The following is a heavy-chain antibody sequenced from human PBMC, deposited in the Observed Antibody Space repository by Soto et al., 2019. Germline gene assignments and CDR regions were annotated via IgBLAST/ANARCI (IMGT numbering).Heavy chain of an antibody. D-gene: IGHD3-3*01. CDR1: GGTFSSYA. CDR3: ARGRVLRFVEWSVEFDP. CDR2: IIPIFGTA. Sequence: QVQLVQSGAEVKKPGSSVKVSCKASGGTFSSYAISWVRQAPGQGLEWMGGIIPIFGTANYAQTFQGRVTITADESTSTAYMELSSLRSEDTAVYYCARGRVLRFVEWSVEFDPWGQGTLVTVSS. V-gene: IGHV1-69*01. J-gene: IGHJ5*02.